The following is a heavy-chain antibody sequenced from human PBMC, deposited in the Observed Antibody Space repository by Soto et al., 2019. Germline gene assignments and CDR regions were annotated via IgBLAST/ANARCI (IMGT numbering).Heavy chain of an antibody. V-gene: IGHV3-23*01. CDR2: ISGSGDNT. CDR1: GFTFTSYA. Sequence: GGSLRLSCAASGFTFTSYAMNWVRQAPGKGLEWVSAISGSGDNTYYADSVKGRFAISRDNSKNTLYLQMNSLRADDTAVYYCAKGRSYYYYYGVDVWGQGTTVTVSS. J-gene: IGHJ6*02. CDR3: AKGRSYYYYYGVDV.